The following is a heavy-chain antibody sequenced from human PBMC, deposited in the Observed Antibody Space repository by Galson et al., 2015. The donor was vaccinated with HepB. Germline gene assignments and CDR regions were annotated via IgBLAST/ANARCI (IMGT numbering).Heavy chain of an antibody. Sequence: SLRLSCAASGFTFSSYGMHWVRQAPGKGLEWVAVISYDGSNKYYADSVKGRFTISRDNSKNTLYLQMDSLRAEDTAVYYCAKDKAPAARLLYYYGMDVWGQGTTVTVSS. CDR2: ISYDGSNK. D-gene: IGHD6-6*01. V-gene: IGHV3-30*18. CDR1: GFTFSSYG. J-gene: IGHJ6*02. CDR3: AKDKAPAARLLYYYGMDV.